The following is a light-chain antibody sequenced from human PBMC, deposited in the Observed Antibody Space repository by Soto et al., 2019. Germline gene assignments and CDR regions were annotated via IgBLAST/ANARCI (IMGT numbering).Light chain of an antibody. CDR1: QSISSW. Sequence: DIQMTQSPSTLSASVGDRVTITCRASQSISSWLAWYQQKPGKAPKLLIYAASTLQSGVPSRFSGSGSGTDFTLTIRCLQSEDFATYYCQQYYSYPWTYGQGTKVDIK. CDR3: QQYYSYPWT. V-gene: IGKV1-5*01. J-gene: IGKJ1*01. CDR2: AAS.